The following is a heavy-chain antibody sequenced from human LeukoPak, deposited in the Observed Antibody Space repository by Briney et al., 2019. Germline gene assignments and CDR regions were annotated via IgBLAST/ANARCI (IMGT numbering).Heavy chain of an antibody. CDR1: GFTFSSYA. J-gene: IGHJ4*02. CDR2: INSDGSST. CDR3: ARDEPQWLAIDY. D-gene: IGHD6-19*01. Sequence: GRSLRLSCAASGFTFSSYAMHWVRQAPGKGLVWVSRINSDGSSTSYADSVKGRFTISRDNAKNTLYLQMSSLRAEDTAVYYCARDEPQWLAIDYWGQGTLVTVSS. V-gene: IGHV3-74*01.